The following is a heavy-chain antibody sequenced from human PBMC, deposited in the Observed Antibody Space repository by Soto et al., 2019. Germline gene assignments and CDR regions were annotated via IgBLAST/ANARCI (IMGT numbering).Heavy chain of an antibody. CDR1: GFTFSSYS. Sequence: GGSLRLSCAASGFTFSSYSMNWVRQAPGKGLEWVSSISSSSSYIYYADSVKGRFTISRDNAKNSLYLQMNSLRAEDTAVYYCARVYCSSTSCYGKRYYYYYYMDVWGKGTTVTVSS. CDR2: ISSSSSYI. J-gene: IGHJ6*03. CDR3: ARVYCSSTSCYGKRYYYYYYMDV. D-gene: IGHD2-2*01. V-gene: IGHV3-21*01.